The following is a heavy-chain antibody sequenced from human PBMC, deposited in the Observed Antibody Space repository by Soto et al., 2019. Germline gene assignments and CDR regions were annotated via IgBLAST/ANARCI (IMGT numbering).Heavy chain of an antibody. CDR1: GFTFSSYA. Sequence: GGSLRLSCAASGFTFSSYAMSWVRQAPGKGLEWVSAISGSGGSTYYADSVKGRFTISGDNSKNTLYLQMNSLRAEDTAVYYCAKDRVYYDFWSGYILNHADAFDIWGQGTMVTVSS. V-gene: IGHV3-23*01. J-gene: IGHJ3*02. CDR3: AKDRVYYDFWSGYILNHADAFDI. D-gene: IGHD3-3*01. CDR2: ISGSGGST.